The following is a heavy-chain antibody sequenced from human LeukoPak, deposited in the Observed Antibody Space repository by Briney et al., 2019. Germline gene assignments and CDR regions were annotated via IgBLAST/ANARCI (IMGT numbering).Heavy chain of an antibody. Sequence: GSLRLSCAASGFTFSSYWMSWVRQAPGKGLEWVANIKQDGSEKYYVDSVKGRFTISRDNAKNSLYLQMNSLRAEDTAVYYCASRYYGSGSYYSDFDYWGKGTLVTVSS. V-gene: IGHV3-7*01. CDR2: IKQDGSEK. CDR1: GFTFSSYW. J-gene: IGHJ4*02. CDR3: ASRYYGSGSYYSDFDY. D-gene: IGHD3-10*01.